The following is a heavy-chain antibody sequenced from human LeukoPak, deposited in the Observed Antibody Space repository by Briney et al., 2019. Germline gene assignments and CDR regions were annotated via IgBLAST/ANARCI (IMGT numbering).Heavy chain of an antibody. D-gene: IGHD3-9*01. V-gene: IGHV1-2*02. Sequence: ASVKVSCKASGYTFTGYYMHWVRQAPGQGLEWMGWINPNSGGTNYAQKFQGRVTMTRDTSISTASMELSRLRSDDTAVYYCARVVRTGYYNALYNWFDPWGQGTLVTVSS. CDR1: GYTFTGYY. J-gene: IGHJ5*02. CDR3: ARVVRTGYYNALYNWFDP. CDR2: INPNSGGT.